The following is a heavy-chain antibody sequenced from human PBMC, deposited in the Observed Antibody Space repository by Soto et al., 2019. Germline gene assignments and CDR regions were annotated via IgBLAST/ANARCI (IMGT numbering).Heavy chain of an antibody. CDR3: STVPSGDKVDY. D-gene: IGHD7-27*01. J-gene: IGHJ4*02. CDR2: IYNGGST. Sequence: QVQLQESGPGLVKPSQTLSLTCTVSGDSISNVNYCWSWIRQPPDKGLEWIGHIYNGGSTYSNPSLTSRVTISVDTSKNQFSLKQSSVSAADTAVYYSSTVPSGDKVDYWGQRTLVTVSS. CDR1: GDSISNVNYC. V-gene: IGHV4-30-4*01.